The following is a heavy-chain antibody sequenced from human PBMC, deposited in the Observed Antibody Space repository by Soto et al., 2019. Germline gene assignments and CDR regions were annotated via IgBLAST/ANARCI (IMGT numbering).Heavy chain of an antibody. Sequence: GGSLRLSCAASGFTFSSYGMHWVRQAPGKGLEWVAVISYDGSNKYYADSVKGRFTISRDNSKNTLYLQMNSLRAEDTAVYYCAKTNLVYDLWRHAFDIWGQGTMVTVSS. V-gene: IGHV3-30*18. D-gene: IGHD3-22*01. J-gene: IGHJ3*02. CDR1: GFTFSSYG. CDR2: ISYDGSNK. CDR3: AKTNLVYDLWRHAFDI.